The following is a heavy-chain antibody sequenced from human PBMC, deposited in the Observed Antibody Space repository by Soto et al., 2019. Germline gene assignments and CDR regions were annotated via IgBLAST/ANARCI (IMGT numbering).Heavy chain of an antibody. V-gene: IGHV3-53*01. D-gene: IGHD3-10*01. CDR2: IYSGGST. CDR1: GFTVSSNY. CDR3: AREVGVWLGESEYGMDV. J-gene: IGHJ6*02. Sequence: GGSLRLSCAASGFTVSSNYMSWVRQAPGKGLEWVSVIYSGGSTYYADSVKGRFTISRDNSKNTLYLQMNSLRAEDTAVYYCAREVGVWLGESEYGMDVWGQGTTVTVSS.